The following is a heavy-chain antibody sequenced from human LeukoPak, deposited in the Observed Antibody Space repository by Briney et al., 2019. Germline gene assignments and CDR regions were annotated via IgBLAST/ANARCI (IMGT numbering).Heavy chain of an antibody. CDR3: ARRLGYYDSKYGLDV. CDR2: ISSSSSTI. D-gene: IGHD3-22*01. Sequence: GGSLRLSCAASGFTFSSYTMNWVRQAPGKGLEWVSYISSSSSTIYYADSVEGRFTITRDNSKNTLYMQMNSLRAEDTAVYYFARRLGYYDSKYGLDVWGQGTMVTVSS. J-gene: IGHJ6*02. V-gene: IGHV3-48*01. CDR1: GFTFSSYT.